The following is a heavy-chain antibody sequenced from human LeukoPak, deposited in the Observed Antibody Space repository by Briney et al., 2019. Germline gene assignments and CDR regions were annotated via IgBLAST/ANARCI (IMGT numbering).Heavy chain of an antibody. CDR2: IIPKSGDA. CDR3: ARSGSGSSWFGGTLWAFDI. CDR1: GYTFTGYH. V-gene: IGHV1-2*06. D-gene: IGHD6-13*01. Sequence: ASVKVSCKTSGYTFTGYHIHWVRQAPGQGLEWMGRIIPKSGDANYAQQFQGRIIMTRDTSSSTVYMEVIRLESDDTAVYYCARSGSGSSWFGGTLWAFDIWGQGTMVTVSS. J-gene: IGHJ3*02.